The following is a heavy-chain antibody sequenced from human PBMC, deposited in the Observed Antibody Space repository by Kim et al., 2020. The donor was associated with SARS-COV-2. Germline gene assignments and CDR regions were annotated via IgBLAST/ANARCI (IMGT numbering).Heavy chain of an antibody. CDR2: ISAYNGNT. D-gene: IGHD5-18*01. CDR1: GYTFTSYG. J-gene: IGHJ5*02. V-gene: IGHV1-18*04. Sequence: ASVKVSCKASGYTFTSYGISWVRQAPGQGLEWMGWISAYNGNTNYAQKLQGRVTMTTDTSTSTAYMELRSLRSDDTAVYYCARDNGPQVDTAMVTFWFDPWGQGTLVTVSS. CDR3: ARDNGPQVDTAMVTFWFDP.